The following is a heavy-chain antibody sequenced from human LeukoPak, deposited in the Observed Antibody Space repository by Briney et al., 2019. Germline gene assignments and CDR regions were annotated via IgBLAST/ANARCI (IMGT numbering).Heavy chain of an antibody. CDR2: INHSGST. CDR3: ASHDRGYYYDSSGYYSS. J-gene: IGHJ4*02. CDR1: GGSLSGYY. Sequence: SETLSLTCAVYGGSLSGYYWSWIRQPPGKGLEWIGEINHSGSTYYNPSLKSRVTISVDTSKNQFSLKLSSVTAADTAVYYCASHDRGYYYDSSGYYSSWGQGTLVTVSS. D-gene: IGHD3-22*01. V-gene: IGHV4-34*01.